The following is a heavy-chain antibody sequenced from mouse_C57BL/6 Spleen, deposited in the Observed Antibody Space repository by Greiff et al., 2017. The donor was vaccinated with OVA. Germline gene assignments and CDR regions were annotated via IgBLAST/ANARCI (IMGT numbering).Heavy chain of an antibody. D-gene: IGHD2-2*01. CDR2: ISDGGSYT. Sequence: EVMLVESGGGLVKPGGSLKLSCAASGFTFSSYAMSWVRQTPEKRLEWVATISDGGSYTYYPDNVKGRFTISRDNAKNNLYLQMSHLKSEDTAMYYCARDGLRQAFDYWGQGTTLTVSS. V-gene: IGHV5-4*01. CDR1: GFTFSSYA. CDR3: ARDGLRQAFDY. J-gene: IGHJ2*01.